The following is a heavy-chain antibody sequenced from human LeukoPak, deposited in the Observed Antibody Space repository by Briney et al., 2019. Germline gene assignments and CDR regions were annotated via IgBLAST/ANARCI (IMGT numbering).Heavy chain of an antibody. CDR2: IYYSGST. CDR3: ARDPVIITFGGVIAQNAFDI. V-gene: IGHV4-31*03. J-gene: IGHJ3*02. D-gene: IGHD3-16*02. CDR1: GGSISSGGYY. Sequence: PSQTLSLTCTVSGGSISSGGYYWSWLRQHPGLGLEWIVYIYYSGSTYYNPSLRSRVTISVDTSKNQFSLKMSYVTAADTAVYYCARDPVIITFGGVIAQNAFDIWGQETMVTVSS.